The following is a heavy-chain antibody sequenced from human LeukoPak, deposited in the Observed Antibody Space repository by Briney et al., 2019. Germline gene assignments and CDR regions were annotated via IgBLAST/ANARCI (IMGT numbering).Heavy chain of an antibody. V-gene: IGHV3-9*01. Sequence: GGSLRLSCAASGFTFDDYAMHWVRQAPGKGLEWVSGISWNSGSIGYADSVKGRFTISRDNAKNSLYLQMNSLRAEDTALYYCAKEDVDTAMAIGYWGQGTLVTVSS. CDR3: AKEDVDTAMAIGY. J-gene: IGHJ4*02. CDR1: GFTFDDYA. D-gene: IGHD5-18*01. CDR2: ISWNSGSI.